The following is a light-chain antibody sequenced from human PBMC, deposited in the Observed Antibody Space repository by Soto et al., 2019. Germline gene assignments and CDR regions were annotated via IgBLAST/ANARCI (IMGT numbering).Light chain of an antibody. CDR3: SSFTSSSTGV. J-gene: IGLJ3*02. Sequence: QSVLTQPASVSGSPGQSITISCTGTSSDIGGYNYVSWYQQHPGKAPKLMIYEVSNRPSGVYNRFSGSKSGNTASLTISGLQAEDEAYYYCSSFTSSSTGVFGGGTQRTVL. CDR2: EVS. CDR1: SSDIGGYNY. V-gene: IGLV2-14*01.